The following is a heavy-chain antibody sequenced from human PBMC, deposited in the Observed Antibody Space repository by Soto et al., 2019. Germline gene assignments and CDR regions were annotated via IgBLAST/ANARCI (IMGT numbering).Heavy chain of an antibody. V-gene: IGHV3-72*01. J-gene: IGHJ4*02. CDR1: GFTFSAHY. CDR3: ARVSLVGPSGGRYFDY. Sequence: EVQLVESGGGLVQPGGSLRLSCAASGFTFSAHYMDWVRQAPGKGLEWVGRIKNKAYSYTTEYAASVEGRFTISREDSQNSLYLQMNSLKTEDTAVYYCARVSLVGPSGGRYFDYWGQGSQVAVSS. D-gene: IGHD1-26*01. CDR2: IKNKAYSYTT.